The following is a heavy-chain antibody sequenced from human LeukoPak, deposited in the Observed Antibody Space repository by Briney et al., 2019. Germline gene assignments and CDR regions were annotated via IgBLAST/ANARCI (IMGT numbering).Heavy chain of an antibody. V-gene: IGHV3-23*01. CDR2: ISGSGADT. CDR1: GFTFSSYA. CDR3: AKDTTTHTVTTHYFDY. J-gene: IGHJ4*02. D-gene: IGHD4-17*01. Sequence: GGSLRLSCAGSGFTFSSYAMSWVRQAPGRGLEWVSAISGSGADTYYADSVKGRFTISRDNSKNTLFLQMNSLRAEDSAVYYCAKDTTTHTVTTHYFDYWGQGSLVTVSS.